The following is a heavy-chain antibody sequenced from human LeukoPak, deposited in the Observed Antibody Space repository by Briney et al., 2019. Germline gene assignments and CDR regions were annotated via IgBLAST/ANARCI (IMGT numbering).Heavy chain of an antibody. V-gene: IGHV4-59*01. CDR3: ARFPMVRGVGFDY. CDR2: IYYSGST. D-gene: IGHD3-10*01. Sequence: SETLSLTCTVSGGSISGYYWSWIRQPPGKGLEWIASIYYSGSTNYNPSLKSRVTISVDTSKNQFSLKLSSVTAADTAVYYCARFPMVRGVGFDYWGQGTLVTVSS. CDR1: GGSISGYY. J-gene: IGHJ4*02.